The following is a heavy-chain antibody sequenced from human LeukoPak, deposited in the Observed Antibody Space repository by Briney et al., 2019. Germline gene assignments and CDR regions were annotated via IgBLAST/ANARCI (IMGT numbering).Heavy chain of an antibody. CDR2: IYTSGST. Sequence: SETLSLTCTVSGGSISSGSYYWSWIRQPAGKGLEWIGRIYTSGSTYYNPSLKSRVTISVDTSKNQFSLKLSSVTAADTAVYYCARRMVRGVVYFDYWGQGTLVTVSS. CDR3: ARRMVRGVVYFDY. V-gene: IGHV4-61*02. D-gene: IGHD3-10*01. J-gene: IGHJ4*02. CDR1: GGSISSGSYY.